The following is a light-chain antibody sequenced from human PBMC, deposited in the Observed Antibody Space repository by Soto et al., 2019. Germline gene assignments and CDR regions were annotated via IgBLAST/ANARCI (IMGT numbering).Light chain of an antibody. CDR2: GSS. Sequence: EVVLTQSPGTLSLSPGESATLSCRASQSVTNNYFAWYQQKPGQAPRLRIFGSSDRATGIPDRFSGSGSGTDFTLTISRLEPEDVAVDYCHQYGSSPPYTFGQGTKLEIK. J-gene: IGKJ2*01. CDR3: HQYGSSPPYT. V-gene: IGKV3-20*01. CDR1: QSVTNNY.